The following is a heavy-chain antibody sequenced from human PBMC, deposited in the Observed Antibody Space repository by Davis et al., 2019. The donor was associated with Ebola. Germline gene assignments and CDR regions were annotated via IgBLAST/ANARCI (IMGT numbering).Heavy chain of an antibody. D-gene: IGHD3-22*01. Sequence: GESLKISCAASGFIFSSYAMHWVRLAPGRGLEYVSVLSSNGDSTYYATSVKGRFTVSRDNSKNTLYLQMGSLRAEDMAVYFCGRGYDNRGYYYVDYWGQGTLVTVSS. J-gene: IGHJ4*02. CDR2: LSSNGDST. CDR3: GRGYDNRGYYYVDY. V-gene: IGHV3-64*01. CDR1: GFIFSSYA.